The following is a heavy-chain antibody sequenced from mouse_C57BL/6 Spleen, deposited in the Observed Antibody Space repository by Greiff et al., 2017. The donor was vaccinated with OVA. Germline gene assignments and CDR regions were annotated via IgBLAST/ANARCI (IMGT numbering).Heavy chain of an antibody. Sequence: LQESGPGLVQPSQSLSITCTVSGFSLTSYGVHWVRQSPGKGLEWLGVIWSGGSTDYNAAFISRLSISKDNSKSQVFFKMNSLQADDTAIYYCARNAEENYGSSPFAYWGQGTLVTVSA. CDR3: ARNAEENYGSSPFAY. J-gene: IGHJ3*01. CDR2: IWSGGST. CDR1: GFSLTSYG. V-gene: IGHV2-2*01. D-gene: IGHD1-1*01.